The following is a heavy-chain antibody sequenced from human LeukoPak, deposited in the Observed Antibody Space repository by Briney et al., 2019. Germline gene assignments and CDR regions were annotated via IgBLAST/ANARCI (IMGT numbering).Heavy chain of an antibody. D-gene: IGHD3-9*01. Sequence: ASVKVSCKASGYTFTSYGISWVRQAPGQGLEWMGWISAYNGNTNYAQKLQGRVTMTTDTSTSTAYMELRSLRSDDTAVYYCARDVYYDIGTGYGMDVWGQGTTVTVSS. J-gene: IGHJ6*02. CDR3: ARDVYYDIGTGYGMDV. V-gene: IGHV1-18*01. CDR2: ISAYNGNT. CDR1: GYTFTSYG.